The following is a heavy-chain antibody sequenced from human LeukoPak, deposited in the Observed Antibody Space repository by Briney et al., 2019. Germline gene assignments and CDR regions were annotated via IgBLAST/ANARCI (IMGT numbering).Heavy chain of an antibody. Sequence: GGSLRLSCAASGFSFSSEYMNWVRQAPGKGLEWVSVIYSDDSTYYTHSVKGRFTISRDNSKNTLYLQMNGLGVEDTAVYYCARGLVSSAPLVDYYYGMDVWGQGTTVTVSS. V-gene: IGHV3-53*01. J-gene: IGHJ6*02. CDR1: GFSFSSEY. CDR2: IYSDDST. D-gene: IGHD6-25*01. CDR3: ARGLVSSAPLVDYYYGMDV.